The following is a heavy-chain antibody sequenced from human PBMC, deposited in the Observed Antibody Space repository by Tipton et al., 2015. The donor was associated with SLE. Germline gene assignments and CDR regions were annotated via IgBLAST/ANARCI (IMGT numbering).Heavy chain of an antibody. V-gene: IGHV4-38-2*02. D-gene: IGHD4-17*01. CDR2: MSHSGAP. CDR1: RYSISSGYF. CDR3: VRQYTTVTGYEN. J-gene: IGHJ4*02. Sequence: LRLSCTVSRYSISSGYFWGWIQQPPGKGLEWIVTMSHSGAPYYNPSLESRVTMSIDTSKNQFSLELASVTAADTAIYYCVRQYTTVTGYENWGQGTLVTVSS.